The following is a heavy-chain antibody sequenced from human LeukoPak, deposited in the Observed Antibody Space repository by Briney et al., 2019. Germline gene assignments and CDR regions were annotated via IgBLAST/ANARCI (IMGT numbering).Heavy chain of an antibody. V-gene: IGHV4-34*01. CDR1: GGSFSGYY. D-gene: IGHD5-18*01. J-gene: IGHJ6*02. CDR2: INHSGST. Sequence: SETLSLTCAVYGGSFSGYYWSWIRQPPGKGLEWIGEINHSGSTNYNPSLKSRVTISVDTSKSQFSLKLSSVTAADTAVYYCARGGLWSPYYYYGMDVWGQGTTVTVSS. CDR3: ARGGLWSPYYYYGMDV.